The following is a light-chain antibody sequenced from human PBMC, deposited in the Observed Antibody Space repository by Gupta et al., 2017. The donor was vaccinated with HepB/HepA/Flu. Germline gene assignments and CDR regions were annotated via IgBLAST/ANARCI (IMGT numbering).Light chain of an antibody. V-gene: IGKV3-11*01. CDR1: QSVSSY. CDR2: DAS. Sequence: EIVLTQSPATLSLSPGERATLSCRASQSVSSYLAWYQQKPGQAPRLLIYDASNRATGITARFSGSGDGTDFTLTISSREPEDFAVYYCQQRSNGPPMYTFGHGTKVDIK. J-gene: IGKJ3*01. CDR3: QQRSNGPPMYT.